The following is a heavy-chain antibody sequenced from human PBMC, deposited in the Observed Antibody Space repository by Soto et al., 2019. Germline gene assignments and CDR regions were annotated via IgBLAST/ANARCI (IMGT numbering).Heavy chain of an antibody. CDR2: LYNTGST. V-gene: IGHV4-59*01. CDR1: GGSISNYY. D-gene: IGHD2-21*02. CDR3: ARDLWGYCGTACYPLDV. Sequence: PSETLSLTCTVSGGSISNYYWNWIRQTPGKGLEWIGYLYNTGSTIYNPSLESRVTISVDTSKNQFSLILNSVTAADTAVYYCARDLWGYCGTACYPLDVWGPGTTVTVSS. J-gene: IGHJ6*02.